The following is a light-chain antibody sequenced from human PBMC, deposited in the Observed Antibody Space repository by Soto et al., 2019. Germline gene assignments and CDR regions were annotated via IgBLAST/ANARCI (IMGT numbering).Light chain of an antibody. CDR2: EVS. V-gene: IGLV2-8*01. CDR3: LSYAGTNNLV. Sequence: QSALTQPPSASGSPGQSVTISCTGTSSDVGGYNSVSWYQQHPGKAPKLMIYEVSKRPSGVPDRFSGSKSGNPASLTVSGLQAEDEADYYCLSYAGTNNLVFGGGTKLTVL. J-gene: IGLJ3*02. CDR1: SSDVGGYNS.